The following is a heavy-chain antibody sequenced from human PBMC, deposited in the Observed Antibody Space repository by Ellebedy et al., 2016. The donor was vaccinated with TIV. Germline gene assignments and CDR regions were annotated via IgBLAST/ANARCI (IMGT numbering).Heavy chain of an antibody. CDR1: GDRLSRNNAA. Sequence: SLTLSLTCAISGDRLSRNNAAWTWLTQSPSRGLEWLGRTYYRYKWSVDYAVSVKNRITISPDTSQNQFSLQLNSVAPEDTATYYCARYPGSTKWCLFDNWGQGSLVTVSS. CDR2: TYYRYKWSV. D-gene: IGHD2-21*01. J-gene: IGHJ4*02. CDR3: ARYPGSTKWCLFDN. V-gene: IGHV6-1*01.